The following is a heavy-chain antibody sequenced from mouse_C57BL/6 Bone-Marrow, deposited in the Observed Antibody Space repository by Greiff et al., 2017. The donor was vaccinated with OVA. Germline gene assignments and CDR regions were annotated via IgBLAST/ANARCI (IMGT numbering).Heavy chain of an antibody. CDR2: IHPNSGST. Sequence: QVQLKQPGAELVKPGASVKLSCKASGYTFTSYWMHWVKQRPGQGLEWIGMIHPNSGSTNYNEKFKSKATLTVDKSSSTAYMQLSSLTSEDSAVYYCAVYDGYYWFAYWGQGTLVTVSA. D-gene: IGHD2-3*01. V-gene: IGHV1-64*01. CDR1: GYTFTSYW. J-gene: IGHJ3*01. CDR3: AVYDGYYWFAY.